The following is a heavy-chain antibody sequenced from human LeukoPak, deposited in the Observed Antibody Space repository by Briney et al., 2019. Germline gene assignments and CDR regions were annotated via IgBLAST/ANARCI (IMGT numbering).Heavy chain of an antibody. CDR1: GYSISSGYY. Sequence: PSETLSLTCTVSGYSISSGYYWGWIRQPPGKGLEWIGSIYHSGSTYYNPSLKSRVTISVDTSKNQFSLKLSSVTAADTAVYYCARAYSSSWCYNWFDPWGQGTLVTVSS. CDR3: ARAYSSSWCYNWFDP. D-gene: IGHD6-13*01. CDR2: IYHSGST. V-gene: IGHV4-38-2*02. J-gene: IGHJ5*02.